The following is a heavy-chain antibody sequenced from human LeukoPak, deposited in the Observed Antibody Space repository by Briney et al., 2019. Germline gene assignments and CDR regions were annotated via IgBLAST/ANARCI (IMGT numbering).Heavy chain of an antibody. CDR3: ARDLAFCSGGTCYGDAFDI. CDR2: ISDDGSNK. Sequence: PGGSLRLSCAASGFTFSAYGMHWVRQAPGKGLEWVAVISDDGSNKYYADSVKGRFTISRDNSNNTLYLQMNSLRAEDTAVYYCARDLAFCSGGTCYGDAFDIWGQGTMVTVSS. J-gene: IGHJ3*02. D-gene: IGHD2-15*01. CDR1: GFTFSAYG. V-gene: IGHV3-30*19.